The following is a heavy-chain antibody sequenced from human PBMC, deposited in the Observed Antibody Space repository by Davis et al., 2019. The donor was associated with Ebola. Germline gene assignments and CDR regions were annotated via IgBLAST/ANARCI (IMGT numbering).Heavy chain of an antibody. CDR1: GFTFSSYW. J-gene: IGHJ3*02. V-gene: IGHV3-7*01. D-gene: IGHD5-12*01. CDR3: ARIYWSLEGAFDI. Sequence: GGSLRLSCAASGFTFSSYWMSWVRQAPGKGLEWVANIKQDGSEKYYVDSVKGRFTISRDNAKNSLYLQMNSLRAEDTAVYYCARIYWSLEGAFDIWGQGTMVTVSS. CDR2: IKQDGSEK.